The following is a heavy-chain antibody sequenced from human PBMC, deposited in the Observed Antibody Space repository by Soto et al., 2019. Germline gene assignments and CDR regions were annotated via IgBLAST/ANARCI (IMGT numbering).Heavy chain of an antibody. CDR2: INHSGST. V-gene: IGHV4-34*01. CDR3: ARSRSGYSRFYDY. J-gene: IGHJ4*02. Sequence: QVQLQQWGAGLLKPSETLSLTCAVYGGSFSGYYWSWIRQPPGKGLEWIGEINHSGSTNYNPSLKSRVTISVDTSKNQFFLKLSSVTAADTAVYYCARSRSGYSRFYDYWGQGTLVTVSS. D-gene: IGHD5-18*01. CDR1: GGSFSGYY.